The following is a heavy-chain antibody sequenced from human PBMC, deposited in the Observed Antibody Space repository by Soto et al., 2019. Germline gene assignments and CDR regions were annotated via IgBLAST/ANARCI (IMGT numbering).Heavy chain of an antibody. V-gene: IGHV4-39*01. J-gene: IGHJ6*02. D-gene: IGHD3-3*01. CDR3: ARVPYYDFWSGYYGVGYYYGMDV. CDR2: IYYSGST. CDR1: GGSISSSSYY. Sequence: KQSQTLSLTCTVSGGSISSSSYYWGWIRQPPGKGLEWIGSIYYSGSTYYNPSLKSRVTISVDTSKNQFSLKLSSVTAADTAGYYCARVPYYDFWSGYYGVGYYYGMDVWGQGTTVTVSS.